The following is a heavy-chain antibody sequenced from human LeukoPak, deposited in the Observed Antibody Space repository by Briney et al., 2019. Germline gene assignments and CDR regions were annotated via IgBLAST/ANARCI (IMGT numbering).Heavy chain of an antibody. CDR2: ISSSSSYI. V-gene: IGHV3-21*01. J-gene: IGHJ4*02. D-gene: IGHD3-10*01. Sequence: GGSLRLSCAASGFTFSSYSMNWVRQAPGKGLEWVSSISSSSSYIYYADSVKGRFTISRDNAKNSLYLQMNSLRAEDTAVYYCARVDYYYGSEMKGWGQGTLVTVSS. CDR3: ARVDYYYGSEMKG. CDR1: GFTFSSYS.